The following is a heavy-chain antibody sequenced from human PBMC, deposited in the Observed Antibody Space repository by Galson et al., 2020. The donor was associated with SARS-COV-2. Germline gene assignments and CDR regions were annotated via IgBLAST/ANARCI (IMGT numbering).Heavy chain of an antibody. CDR1: GYTFTSYG. J-gene: IGHJ6*04. CDR3: ARGPYSSSWYPWTDDYYYGMDV. V-gene: IGHV1-18*01. CDR2: ISAYNGNT. D-gene: IGHD6-13*01. Sequence: ASVKVSCKASGYTFTSYGNSWVRQAPGQGLEWMGWISAYNGNTNYAQKLQGRVTMTTDTSTSTAYMELRSLRSDDTAVYYCARGPYSSSWYPWTDDYYYGMDVWGEGTTVTVSS.